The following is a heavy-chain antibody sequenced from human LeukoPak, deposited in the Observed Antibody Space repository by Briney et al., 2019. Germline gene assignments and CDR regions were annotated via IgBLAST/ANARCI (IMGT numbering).Heavy chain of an antibody. V-gene: IGHV3-30*18. Sequence: GGSLRLSCAASGFTFGSYGTHWVRQAPGKGLEWAAVISYDGSNQYYADSVKGRFTISRDNSKNTVYLQMNNLRAEDTAVYYCAKEAVDGFDYWGQGTLVTVSS. CDR1: GFTFGSYG. CDR2: ISYDGSNQ. CDR3: AKEAVDGFDY. D-gene: IGHD6-19*01. J-gene: IGHJ4*02.